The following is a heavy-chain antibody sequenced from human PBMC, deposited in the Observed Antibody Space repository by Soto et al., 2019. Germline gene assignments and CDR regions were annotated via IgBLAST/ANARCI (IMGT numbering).Heavy chain of an antibody. Sequence: QVQLVQSGAEVKKPGSSVKVSCKASGGTFSSYAISWVRQAPGQGLEWMGGIIPIFGTANYAQKFQGRVTITADESTSTAYMELSSLRSEDTAVYYCASDQDTAMVVHPYDYFQHWGQGTLVTVSS. CDR1: GGTFSSYA. J-gene: IGHJ1*01. D-gene: IGHD5-18*01. CDR2: IIPIFGTA. V-gene: IGHV1-69*01. CDR3: ASDQDTAMVVHPYDYFQH.